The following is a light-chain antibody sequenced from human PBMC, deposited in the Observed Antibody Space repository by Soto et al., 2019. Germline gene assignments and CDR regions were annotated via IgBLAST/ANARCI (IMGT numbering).Light chain of an antibody. Sequence: QSVLTQPAWVSVSPGQSITVSCTGTSSDVGNYKYVSWYQQHPGKAPKLMIYEVSNRPSGVSNRFSGSKSGNTASLTISGLQAEDETDYYCFSYTSSGTYVFGTGTKVTVL. CDR2: EVS. CDR1: SSDVGNYKY. J-gene: IGLJ1*01. V-gene: IGLV2-14*01. CDR3: FSYTSSGTYV.